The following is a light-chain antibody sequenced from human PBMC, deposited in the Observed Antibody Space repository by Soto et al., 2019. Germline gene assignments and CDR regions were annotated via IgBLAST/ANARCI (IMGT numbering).Light chain of an antibody. CDR3: GTWDSSLSDYV. V-gene: IGLV1-51*01. Sequence: QSALAQPPSVSAAPGQNVTISCSGSGSNIGNNYVSWYQQLPGTAPKLLIYDSNKRPSGIPDRFSGSKSGTSATLGITGLQPGDEADYYCGTWDSSLSDYVFGIGTKVTVL. CDR2: DSN. J-gene: IGLJ1*01. CDR1: GSNIGNNY.